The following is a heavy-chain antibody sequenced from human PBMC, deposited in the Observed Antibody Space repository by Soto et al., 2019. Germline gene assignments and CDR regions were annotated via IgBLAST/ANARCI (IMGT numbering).Heavy chain of an antibody. Sequence: QVQLVQSGAEMKKPGSSVKVSCQSSGGTFNTYAMNWVRQAPGQGPEWMGDISPMFGAANSAPKFQCRVTITADESTGTSYMQLSSLTSEDTALYFCAREVQVHTPAFVYWGQGTLVTVSS. J-gene: IGHJ4*02. CDR2: ISPMFGAA. V-gene: IGHV1-69*19. CDR3: AREVQVHTPAFVY. CDR1: GGTFNTYA. D-gene: IGHD3-10*01.